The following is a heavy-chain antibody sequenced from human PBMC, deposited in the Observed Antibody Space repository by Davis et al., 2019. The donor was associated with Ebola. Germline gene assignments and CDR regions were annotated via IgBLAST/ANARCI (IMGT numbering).Heavy chain of an antibody. CDR1: GLTFNKYP. V-gene: IGHV3-33*01. Sequence: GESLKIPCAASGLTFNKYPMHWVRQAPGKGLEWVAVTWYAWKNQYYSDSLKGRFTIPRDNSKNTLYLEVDNLGGEDTAIYYCARGFPGGDYMSDFWGQGALVTVSS. CDR2: TWYAWKNQ. CDR3: ARGFPGGDYMSDF. J-gene: IGHJ4*02. D-gene: IGHD4-17*01.